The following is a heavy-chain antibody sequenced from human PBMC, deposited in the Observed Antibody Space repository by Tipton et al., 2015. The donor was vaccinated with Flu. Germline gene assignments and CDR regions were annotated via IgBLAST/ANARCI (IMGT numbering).Heavy chain of an antibody. D-gene: IGHD6-19*01. Sequence: TLSLTCTVSGGSISSYYWSWIRQPPGKGLEWIGYIYYSGSTNYNPSLKSRVTISVDTSKNQFSLKLSSVTAADTAGYYCSGEGSGWYRNWFDPWGQGTLVTVSS. CDR3: SGEGSGWYRNWFDP. CDR1: GGSISSYY. J-gene: IGHJ5*02. CDR2: IYYSGST. V-gene: IGHV4-59*01.